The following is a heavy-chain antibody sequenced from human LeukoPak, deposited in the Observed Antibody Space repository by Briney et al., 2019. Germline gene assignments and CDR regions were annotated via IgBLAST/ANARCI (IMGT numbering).Heavy chain of an antibody. CDR1: GFTFSVYW. V-gene: IGHV3-7*05. CDR3: AKIGYNYAYDY. CDR2: IKEDGSEK. Sequence: GGSLRLSCAASGFTFSVYWMSWGRQAPGKGLEWVANIKEDGSEKYYVDSVKGRLTISRDNAKNSLYLQMNSLRAEDTAMYYCAKIGYNYAYDYLGQGTLVTVSS. J-gene: IGHJ4*02. D-gene: IGHD5-18*01.